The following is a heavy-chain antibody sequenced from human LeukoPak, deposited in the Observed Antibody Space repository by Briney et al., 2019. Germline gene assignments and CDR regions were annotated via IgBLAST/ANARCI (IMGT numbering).Heavy chain of an antibody. Sequence: PGGSLRLSCAASGFTFSIYSMNWVRQAPGKGLEWVSYIGGTHSNIYYADSVKGRFTISRDDAKNPLYLQMNSLRDEDTAVYYCARDRDYAFDSWGQGTLVTVSS. V-gene: IGHV3-48*02. CDR3: ARDRDYAFDS. J-gene: IGHJ4*02. CDR2: IGGTHSNI. D-gene: IGHD4-17*01. CDR1: GFTFSIYS.